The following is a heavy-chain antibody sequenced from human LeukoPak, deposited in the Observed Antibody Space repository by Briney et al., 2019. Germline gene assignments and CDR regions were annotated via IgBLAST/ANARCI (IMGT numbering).Heavy chain of an antibody. V-gene: IGHV3-53*01. J-gene: IGHJ3*02. Sequence: GGSLRLSCAASGFTVSSNYMSWVRQAPGKGLEWVSVIYSGGSTYYADSVKGRFTISRDNSRNTLYLQMNSLRAEDTAVYYCAGPGGVVVTETMAEDIWGQGTMVTVSS. CDR2: IYSGGST. CDR3: AGPGGVVVTETMAEDI. D-gene: IGHD2-21*02. CDR1: GFTVSSNY.